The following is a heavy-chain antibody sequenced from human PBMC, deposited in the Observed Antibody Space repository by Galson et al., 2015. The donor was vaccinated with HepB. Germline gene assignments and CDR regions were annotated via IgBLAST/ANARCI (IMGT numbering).Heavy chain of an antibody. D-gene: IGHD6-25*01. CDR1: GGTFSGYA. Sequence: SVKVSCKASGGTFSGYAISWVRQAPGQGLEWMGGIIPLFGTANSAQKFQDRITITADASTSTAYMELSSLRSADTAVYYCAREAQRQGGGYYYYGVDVWGQGTMTTVSS. J-gene: IGHJ6*02. CDR3: AREAQRQGGGYYYYGVDV. CDR2: IIPLFGTA. V-gene: IGHV1-69*13.